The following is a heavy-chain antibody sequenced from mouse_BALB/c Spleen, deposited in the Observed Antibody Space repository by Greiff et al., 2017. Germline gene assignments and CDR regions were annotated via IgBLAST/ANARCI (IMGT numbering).Heavy chain of an antibody. V-gene: IGHV1-14*01. CDR1: GYTFTSYV. CDR3: ARGGNYYGSSPLWYFDV. J-gene: IGHJ1*01. Sequence: VHVKQSGPELVKPGASVKMSCKASGYTFTSYVMHWVKQKPGQGLEWIGYINPYNDGTKYNEKFKGKATLTSDKSSSTAYMELSSLTSEDSAVYYCARGGNYYGSSPLWYFDVWGAGTTVTVSS. D-gene: IGHD1-1*01. CDR2: INPYNDGT.